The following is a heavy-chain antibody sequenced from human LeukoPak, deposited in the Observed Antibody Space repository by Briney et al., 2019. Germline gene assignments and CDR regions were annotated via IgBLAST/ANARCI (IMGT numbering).Heavy chain of an antibody. V-gene: IGHV3-21*01. J-gene: IGHJ4*02. CDR3: ARAPLYGYGNGLSFDS. CDR1: GFTFSSYN. CDR2: NSASSTYI. D-gene: IGHD5-18*01. Sequence: GGSLRLSCAASGFTFSSYNMNWVRQAPGKGLEWVASNSASSTYIYYADSVKGRFTISRDNAKNSLFLQMNSLRAEDTAVYYCARAPLYGYGNGLSFDSWGQGTLVTVSS.